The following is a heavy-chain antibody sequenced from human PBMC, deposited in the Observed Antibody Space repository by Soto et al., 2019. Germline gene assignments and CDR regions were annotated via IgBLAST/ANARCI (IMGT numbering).Heavy chain of an antibody. CDR1: GFTFSSYA. CDR3: ARGPPYLTAARHFFLYGMDV. D-gene: IGHD6-6*01. V-gene: IGHV3-30-3*01. J-gene: IGHJ6*02. Sequence: GGSLRLSCAASGFTFSSYAMHWVRQAPGKGLEWVAVISYDGSNKYYADSVKGRFTISRDNSKNTLYLQMNSLRAEDTAVYYCARGPPYLTAARHFFLYGMDVWGQGTTVTVSS. CDR2: ISYDGSNK.